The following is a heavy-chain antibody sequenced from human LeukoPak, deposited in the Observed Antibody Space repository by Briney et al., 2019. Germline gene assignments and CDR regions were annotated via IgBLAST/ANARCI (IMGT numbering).Heavy chain of an antibody. CDR1: GFTFSSYD. V-gene: IGHV3-13*01. CDR3: ARGMRPYDSSGAVDY. J-gene: IGHJ4*02. D-gene: IGHD3-22*01. CDR2: IGTAGDT. Sequence: GGSLTLSCAASGFTFSSYDMHWVRQATGKGLEGGSAIGTAGDTYYPGSVKGRFTISRENAKNSLYLQMNSLRARDTAVYYCARGMRPYDSSGAVDYWGQGTLVTVSS.